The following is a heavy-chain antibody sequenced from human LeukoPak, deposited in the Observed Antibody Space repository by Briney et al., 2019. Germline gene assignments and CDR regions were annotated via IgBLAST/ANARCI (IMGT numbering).Heavy chain of an antibody. CDR1: GYTLTGLS. CDR3: ATPRSSSWYQATYYFDY. Sequence: GASVKVSCKVSGYTLTGLSMHWVRQAPGKGLEWMGGFDPEDGETIYAQKFQGRVTMTEDTSTDTAYMELSSLRSEDTAVYYCATPRSSSWYQATYYFDYWGQGTLVTVSS. J-gene: IGHJ4*02. CDR2: FDPEDGET. D-gene: IGHD6-13*01. V-gene: IGHV1-24*01.